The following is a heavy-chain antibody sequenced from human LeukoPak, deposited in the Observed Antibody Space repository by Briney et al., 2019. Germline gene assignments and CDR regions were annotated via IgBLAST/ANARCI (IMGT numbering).Heavy chain of an antibody. D-gene: IGHD2-2*01. CDR3: AKAHSTSWYHSFDY. CDR1: GFTFSNYA. V-gene: IGHV3-23*01. J-gene: IGHJ4*02. Sequence: GGSLRLSCGASGFTFSNYAMSWVRQAPGKGLECVSVISGSGGSTHYADSVKGRSTISRDNSKNTLDLQMNSLSVEDTALYYCAKAHSTSWYHSFDYWGQGALVTVSS. CDR2: ISGSGGST.